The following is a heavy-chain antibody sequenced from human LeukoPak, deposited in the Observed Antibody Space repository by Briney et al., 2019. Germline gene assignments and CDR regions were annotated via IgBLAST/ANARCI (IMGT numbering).Heavy chain of an antibody. Sequence: SETLSLTCTVSGGSISSSSYYWGWIRQPPGKGLEWIGSIYYSGSTYYNPSLKSRVTISVDTSKNQFSLKLSPVTAADTAVYYCARRYSYGPHFDYWGQGTLVTVSS. CDR1: GGSISSSSYY. D-gene: IGHD5-18*01. CDR2: IYYSGST. CDR3: ARRYSYGPHFDY. V-gene: IGHV4-39*01. J-gene: IGHJ4*02.